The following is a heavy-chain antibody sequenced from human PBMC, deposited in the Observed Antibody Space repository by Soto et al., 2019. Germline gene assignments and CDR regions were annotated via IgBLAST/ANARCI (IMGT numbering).Heavy chain of an antibody. CDR2: INGGADRT. D-gene: IGHD3-3*01. CDR3: ARLQAIYGVLKNGIGFDP. CDR1: GFTFSGYA. V-gene: IGHV3-23*01. J-gene: IGHJ5*02. Sequence: GGSLRLSCAASGFTFSGYAMSWVRQAPGKGLEWVSTINGGADRTYYAESVKGRFTISRDNFKNALDLQMNSLRAEDTAIYYCARLQAIYGVLKNGIGFDPWGQGTLVTVSS.